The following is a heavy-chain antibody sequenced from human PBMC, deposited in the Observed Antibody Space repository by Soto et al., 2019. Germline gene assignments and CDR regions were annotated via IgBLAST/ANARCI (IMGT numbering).Heavy chain of an antibody. CDR1: GLSFSDVK. J-gene: IGHJ3*02. V-gene: IGHV3-15*01. D-gene: IGHD4-17*01. CDR3: ATDYGWAFQI. Sequence: EVQLVASGGVLVKPGESLRLSCAGAGLSFSDVKMTWVRQLPGKGQEWVGRIQTKTGGGTADYPAAVRGRFTISRDDSKNTLYLQLNSLKTEDTAVYYCATDYGWAFQIWGQGTTVTVSS. CDR2: IQTKTGGGTA.